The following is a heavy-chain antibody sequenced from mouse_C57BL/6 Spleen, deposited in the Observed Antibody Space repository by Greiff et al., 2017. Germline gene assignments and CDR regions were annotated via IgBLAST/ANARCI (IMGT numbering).Heavy chain of an antibody. J-gene: IGHJ2*01. CDR3: ASGVLTDYFDY. D-gene: IGHD4-1*01. CDR2: INPGSGGT. CDR1: GYAFTNYL. Sequence: VKLQQSGAELVRPGTSVKVSCKASGYAFTNYLIEWVKQRPGQGLEWIGVINPGSGGTYYNEKFKGKATLTADKSSSTAYMQLSSLTAEDSAVYFCASGVLTDYFDYWGQGTTLTVSS. V-gene: IGHV1-54*01.